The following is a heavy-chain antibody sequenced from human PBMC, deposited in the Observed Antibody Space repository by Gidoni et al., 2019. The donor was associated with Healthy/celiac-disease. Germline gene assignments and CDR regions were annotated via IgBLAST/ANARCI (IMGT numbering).Heavy chain of an antibody. V-gene: IGHV3-73*02. Sequence: EVQLVESGGGLVQPGGSLNLSCAASGFPFIVSALPWVRQASGKGLEWVGRIRSKANSYATAYAASVKGRFTISRDESKNTAYLQMNSLKTEDTAVYYCTRHEYYYDSSGYLYAFDIWGQGTMVTVSS. D-gene: IGHD3-22*01. CDR2: IRSKANSYAT. CDR1: GFPFIVSA. CDR3: TRHEYYYDSSGYLYAFDI. J-gene: IGHJ3*02.